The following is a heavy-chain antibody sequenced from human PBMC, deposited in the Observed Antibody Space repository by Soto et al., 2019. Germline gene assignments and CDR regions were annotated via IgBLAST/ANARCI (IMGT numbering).Heavy chain of an antibody. D-gene: IGHD6-19*01. CDR1: GGSISSSSYY. J-gene: IGHJ4*02. CDR2: IYYSGST. CDR3: ARRXXNXXXXXSGLKTHCFDY. Sequence: QLQLQESGPGLVKPSETLSLTCAVSGGSISSSSYYWGWIRQPPGKGLEWIGSIYYSGSTYYTPSLQSRVAISVDTSKNQFSLKLNSVTAADTAVYYCARRXXNXXXXXSGLKTHCFDYWGQGTLVTVSS. V-gene: IGHV4-39*01.